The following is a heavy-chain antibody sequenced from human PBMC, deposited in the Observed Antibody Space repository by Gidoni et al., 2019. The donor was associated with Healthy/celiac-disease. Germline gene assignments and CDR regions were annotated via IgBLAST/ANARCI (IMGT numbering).Heavy chain of an antibody. V-gene: IGHV3-30-3*01. Sequence: QVQLVESGGGVVQPGRSSRRSCAASGFTFSSYAMHRVRQAPGNGLEWVAVISYDGSNKYYADSVKGRFTISRDNSKNTLYLQMNSLRAEDTAVYYCARDKGETYDFWSGYHEWYYYGMDVWGQGTTVTVSS. D-gene: IGHD3-3*01. CDR2: ISYDGSNK. CDR1: GFTFSSYA. CDR3: ARDKGETYDFWSGYHEWYYYGMDV. J-gene: IGHJ6*02.